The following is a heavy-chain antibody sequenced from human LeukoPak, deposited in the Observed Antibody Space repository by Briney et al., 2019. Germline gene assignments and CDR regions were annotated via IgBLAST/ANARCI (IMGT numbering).Heavy chain of an antibody. V-gene: IGHV1-69*04. Sequence: SVKVSCKASGGTFSSYAISWVRQAPGQGLEWMGRIIPTLGIANYAQKFQGRVTMTRNTSISTAYMELSSLRSEDTAVYYCARELYYGSGSYGDWGQGTLVTVSS. CDR1: GGTFSSYA. D-gene: IGHD3-10*01. CDR3: ARELYYGSGSYGD. CDR2: IIPTLGIA. J-gene: IGHJ4*02.